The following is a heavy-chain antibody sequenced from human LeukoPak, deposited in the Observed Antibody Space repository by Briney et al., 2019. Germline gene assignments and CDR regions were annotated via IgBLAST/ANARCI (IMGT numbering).Heavy chain of an antibody. V-gene: IGHV3-21*01. CDR3: ARGEYCSSTSCYTLDY. Sequence: GGSLRLSCAASGFTFSSYSMNWVRQAPGKGLEWVSSISSSSSYIYYADSVKGRFTISRDNAKNSLYLQMNSLRAEDTAVHYCARGEYCSSTSCYTLDYWGQGTLVTVSS. D-gene: IGHD2-2*02. J-gene: IGHJ4*02. CDR2: ISSSSSYI. CDR1: GFTFSSYS.